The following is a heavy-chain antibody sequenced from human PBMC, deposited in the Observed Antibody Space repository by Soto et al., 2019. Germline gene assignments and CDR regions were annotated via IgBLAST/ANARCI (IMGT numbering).Heavy chain of an antibody. CDR3: AGRSSPYEDQYYFDY. CDR1: GYTFTSYG. D-gene: IGHD1-26*01. J-gene: IGHJ4*02. Sequence: ASVKVSCKASGYTFTSYGISWVRQAPGQGLEWMGWISAYNGNTNYAQKLQGRVTMTTDTSTSTAYMELRSLRSDDTAVYYCAGRSSPYEDQYYFDYWGQGTLVTVSS. V-gene: IGHV1-18*01. CDR2: ISAYNGNT.